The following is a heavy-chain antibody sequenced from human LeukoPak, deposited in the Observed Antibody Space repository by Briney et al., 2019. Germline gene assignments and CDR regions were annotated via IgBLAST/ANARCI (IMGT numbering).Heavy chain of an antibody. CDR2: IYTSGST. J-gene: IGHJ5*02. CDR3: ARQGYWSGSGSYRHRFDP. V-gene: IGHV4-4*07. CDR1: GGSIRSYY. Sequence: TASETLSLTCSVSGGSIRSYYWSWIRQPAGKGLEWIGRIYTSGSTNYNPSLKSRVTISVDTSKNQFSLKVTSVTAADTAVYYCARQGYWSGSGSYRHRFDPWGQGTLVTVSS. D-gene: IGHD3-10*01.